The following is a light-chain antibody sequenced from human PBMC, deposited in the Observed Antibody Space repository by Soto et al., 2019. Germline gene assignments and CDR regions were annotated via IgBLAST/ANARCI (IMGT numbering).Light chain of an antibody. CDR3: LSYEDTAYG. J-gene: IGLJ1*01. CDR1: SSDVCVSTY. CDR2: EVS. V-gene: IGLV2-8*01. Sequence: PPASASRTPEQSGTISCAGTSSDVCVSTYGSWYQQYPGKVPKLMIYEVSERPSGVPDRFSGSKSGNTAFLTVSGLQGEDEADYYCLSYEDTAYGCGSGTKVTV.